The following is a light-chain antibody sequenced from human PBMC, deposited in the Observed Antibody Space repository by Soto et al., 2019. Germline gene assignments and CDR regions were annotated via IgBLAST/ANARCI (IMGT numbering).Light chain of an antibody. CDR1: QGISSA. J-gene: IGKJ3*01. CDR2: DAS. Sequence: AIQLTQSPSSLSASVGDRVTITCRASQGISSALAWYQQKPGKAPKLLIYDASSLESGVPSRFSGSGSGTDFTLTISSLQTEDFANYYCQQFNNYSFTFGPGTKVDIK. CDR3: QQFNNYSFT. V-gene: IGKV1D-13*01.